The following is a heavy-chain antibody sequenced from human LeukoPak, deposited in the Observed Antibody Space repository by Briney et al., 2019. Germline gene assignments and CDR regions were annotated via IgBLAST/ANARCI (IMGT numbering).Heavy chain of an antibody. CDR1: GFSFGDYA. CDR2: IRSKGYGGTT. V-gene: IGHV3-49*03. CDR3: SRGPNDCGGNSMDV. D-gene: IGHD4-23*01. Sequence: GGSLRLSCTASGFSFGDYAMSWFRRAPGKGLEWVGFIRSKGYGGTTEYAASVKGRFTISRDDSKSIAYLQMNSLKTEDTAVYYCSRGPNDCGGNSMDVWGQGTTVTVSS. J-gene: IGHJ6*02.